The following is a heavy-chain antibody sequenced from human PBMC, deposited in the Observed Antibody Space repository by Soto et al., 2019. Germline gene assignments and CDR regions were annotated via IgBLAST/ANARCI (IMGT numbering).Heavy chain of an antibody. D-gene: IGHD3-3*01. V-gene: IGHV1-2*02. J-gene: IGHJ3*02. CDR2: INPATGAA. CDR1: GYPVTAYY. Sequence: QLHLVQSGAVVKKPGASVTVSCSASGYPVTAYYMHWVRQAPGRGLEWMGGINPATGAAKYTQTFQSRVTMTRDTSTSTVLMELSGLTSEDTAVFYWARGGGVGVAGSAAFDMWGQGTLVTVSS. CDR3: ARGGGVGVAGSAAFDM.